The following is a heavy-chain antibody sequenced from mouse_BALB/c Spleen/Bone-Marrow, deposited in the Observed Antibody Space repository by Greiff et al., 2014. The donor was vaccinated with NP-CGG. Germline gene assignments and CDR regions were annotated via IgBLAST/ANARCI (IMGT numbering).Heavy chain of an antibody. D-gene: IGHD1-1*01. CDR3: ASYGSSYYAMDY. J-gene: IGHJ4*01. Sequence: QVQLQQSGPELVRPGVSVKIPCKGSGYTFTDYAMHWVKQSHAKSLEWIGVISTYSGNTNYNQKFKGKATMTVDKSSSTAYMELARLTSEDSAIYYCASYGSSYYAMDYWGQGTSVTVSS. CDR2: ISTYSGNT. V-gene: IGHV1-67*01. CDR1: GYTFTDYA.